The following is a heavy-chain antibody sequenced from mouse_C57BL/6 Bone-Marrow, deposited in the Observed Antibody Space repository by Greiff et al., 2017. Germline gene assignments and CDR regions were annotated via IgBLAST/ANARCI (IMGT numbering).Heavy chain of an antibody. V-gene: IGHV2-6*01. CDR3: ASGLGRGYFDV. D-gene: IGHD4-1*01. Sequence: VMLVESGPGLVAPSQSLSITCTVSGFSLTSYGVDWVRQSPGKGLEWLGVIWGVGSTNYNSALKSRLIISKDNSKSQVFLKMNSLQTDDTAMYYCASGLGRGYFDVWGTGTTVTVSS. CDR2: IWGVGST. CDR1: GFSLTSYG. J-gene: IGHJ1*03.